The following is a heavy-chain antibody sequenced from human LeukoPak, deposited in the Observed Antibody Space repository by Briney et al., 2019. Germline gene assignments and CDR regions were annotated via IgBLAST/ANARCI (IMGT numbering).Heavy chain of an antibody. CDR1: GFTFSFYA. D-gene: IGHD3-3*01. CDR3: ARSIFGVTHGFDI. V-gene: IGHV3-23*01. CDR2: ISDNGDRT. Sequence: GGSLRLSCAGSGFTFSFYAINWVRQAPGKWLEWVSVISDNGDRTYYADSVKGRFTISRDNSKNTLYLQMNSLRAEDTAVYYCARSIFGVTHGFDIWGQGTMVTVSS. J-gene: IGHJ3*02.